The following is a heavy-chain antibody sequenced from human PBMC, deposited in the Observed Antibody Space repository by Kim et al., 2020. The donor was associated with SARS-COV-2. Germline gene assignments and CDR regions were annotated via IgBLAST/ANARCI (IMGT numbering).Heavy chain of an antibody. J-gene: IGHJ3*02. CDR3: TRDQYDILTGYRTLNAFDI. Sequence: ASVKVSCKASGYTFTSYAIHWVRQAPGQRLEWMGWINAGNGNTKYSQKFQDRVTITRDTSASTAYMELSSLRSEDTAVYYCTRDQYDILTGYRTLNAFDIWGQGTMVTVSS. V-gene: IGHV1-3*01. D-gene: IGHD3-9*01. CDR1: GYTFTSYA. CDR2: INAGNGNT.